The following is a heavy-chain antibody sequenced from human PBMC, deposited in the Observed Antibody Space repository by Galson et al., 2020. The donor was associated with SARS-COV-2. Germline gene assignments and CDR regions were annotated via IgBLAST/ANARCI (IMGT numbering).Heavy chain of an antibody. CDR3: ASFGGDCYSGGGREPCFDY. CDR2: IIPIFGTA. CDR1: GGTFSSYA. J-gene: IGHJ4*02. V-gene: IGHV1-69*13. Sequence: SVKVSCKASGGTFSSYAISWVRQAPGQGLEWMGGIIPIFGTANYAQKFQGRVTITADESTSTAYMELSSLRSEDTAVYYCASFGGDCYSGGGREPCFDYWGQGTLVTVSS. D-gene: IGHD2-21*02.